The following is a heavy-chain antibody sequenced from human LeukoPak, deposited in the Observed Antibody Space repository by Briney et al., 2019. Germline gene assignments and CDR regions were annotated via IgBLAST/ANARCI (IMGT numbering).Heavy chain of an antibody. CDR3: AKDPAFRPGYFDY. Sequence: GGSLRLSCAASGFTFSSYGMHWVRQAPGKGLEWVAFIRYDGSNKYYADSVKGRFTISRDNSKNTLYLQMNSLRAEDTAVYYCAKDPAFRPGYFDYWGQGTLVTVSS. V-gene: IGHV3-30*02. CDR2: IRYDGSNK. J-gene: IGHJ4*02. CDR1: GFTFSSYG.